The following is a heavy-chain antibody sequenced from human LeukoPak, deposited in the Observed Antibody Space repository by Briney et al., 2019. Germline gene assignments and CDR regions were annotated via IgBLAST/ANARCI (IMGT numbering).Heavy chain of an antibody. CDR3: ARDNSVGDIAWWFDP. CDR1: GYTFTSYD. Sequence: ASVKVSCKASGYTFTSYDINWVRQATGQGLEWMGLISPSGSSTLYAQKFQGRVTMTRDMSTTTDYMELSSLRSEDTAVYYCARDNSVGDIAWWFDPWGQGTLVTVSS. J-gene: IGHJ5*02. V-gene: IGHV1-46*01. CDR2: ISPSGSST. D-gene: IGHD3-16*02.